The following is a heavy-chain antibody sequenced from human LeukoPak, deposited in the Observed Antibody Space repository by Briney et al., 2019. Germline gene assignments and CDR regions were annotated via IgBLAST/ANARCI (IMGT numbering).Heavy chain of an antibody. CDR3: ARGNVVVPAAAPIDY. Sequence: AASVKVSCKASGYTFTSYGMRWVRQAPGQGLEWMGWISAYNGNTNYAQKLQGRVTMTTDTSTSTAYMELRSLRSDDTAVYYCARGNVVVPAAAPIDYWGQGTLVTVSS. J-gene: IGHJ4*02. CDR2: ISAYNGNT. D-gene: IGHD2-2*01. V-gene: IGHV1-18*01. CDR1: GYTFTSYG.